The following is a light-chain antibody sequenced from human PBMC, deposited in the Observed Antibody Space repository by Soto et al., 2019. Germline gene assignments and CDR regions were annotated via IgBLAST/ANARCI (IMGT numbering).Light chain of an antibody. CDR2: DAS. V-gene: IGKV1-5*01. CDR1: QNINSW. Sequence: DIQMAQPPSTLSASVGDRVTITGRASQNINSWLAWYQQKPGKAPNLLIYDASTLESGVPSRFSGSGSGTEFTLTISSLQPEDFATYYCQQFHSFSRTFGQGAKVDIK. J-gene: IGKJ1*01. CDR3: QQFHSFSRT.